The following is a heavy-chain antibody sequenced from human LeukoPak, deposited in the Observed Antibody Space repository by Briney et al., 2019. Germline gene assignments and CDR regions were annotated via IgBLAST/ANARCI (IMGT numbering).Heavy chain of an antibody. D-gene: IGHD3-22*01. Sequence: GGSLRLSCAASGLTVSGNYMSWARQAPGKGLEWVSILYSDGTTYYADSVKGRFTISRDISKNTLYLQMNSLRAEDTAVYYCARTRVDSSALDALDIWGQGTMVTVSS. J-gene: IGHJ3*02. CDR3: ARTRVDSSALDALDI. CDR2: LYSDGTT. V-gene: IGHV3-53*01. CDR1: GLTVSGNY.